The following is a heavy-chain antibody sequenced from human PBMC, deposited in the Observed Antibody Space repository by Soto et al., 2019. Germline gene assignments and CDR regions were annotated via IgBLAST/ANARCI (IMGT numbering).Heavy chain of an antibody. CDR2: MNPKSGGT. V-gene: IGHV1-8*01. CDR3: VIVAQLKSGYYHAMDF. D-gene: IGHD1-1*01. J-gene: IGHJ6*02. Sequence: QVQLVQSGAEVRKPGASVRVSCKASGYSFTGHDVNWVRQASGQGLEWMGWMNPKSGGTGYAQKFQVSVTMTRDTSINTAYMDLSCLTSQDTDVYYCVIVAQLKSGYYHAMDFWGQGTKVTVSS. CDR1: GYSFTGHD.